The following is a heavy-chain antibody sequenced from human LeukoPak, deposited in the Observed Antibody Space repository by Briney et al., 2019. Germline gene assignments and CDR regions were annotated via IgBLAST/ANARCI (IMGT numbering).Heavy chain of an antibody. V-gene: IGHV4-39*01. D-gene: IGHD6-13*01. Sequence: SETLSLTCTVSGGSISSSSYYWGWIRQPPGKGLEWIGSIYYSGSTYYNPSLKSRVTISVDTSKNQFSLKLSSVTAADTAVYYCARHAKIAAAGSYYYYGMDVWGQGTTVTVSS. CDR2: IYYSGST. J-gene: IGHJ6*02. CDR1: GGSISSSSYY. CDR3: ARHAKIAAAGSYYYYGMDV.